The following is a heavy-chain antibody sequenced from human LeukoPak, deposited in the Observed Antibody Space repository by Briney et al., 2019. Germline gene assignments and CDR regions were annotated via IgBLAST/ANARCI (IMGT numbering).Heavy chain of an antibody. CDR1: GFTVSSNY. Sequence: GGSLRLSCAASGFTVSSNYMSWVRQAPGKGLEWVSVIYTSGSTSYADSVKGRFTVFRDNSKNTLYLQMNSLRAEDTAVYYCASQVRGHSYGYVHYWGQGTLVTVSS. J-gene: IGHJ4*02. D-gene: IGHD5-18*01. CDR3: ASQVRGHSYGYVHY. CDR2: IYTSGST. V-gene: IGHV3-53*01.